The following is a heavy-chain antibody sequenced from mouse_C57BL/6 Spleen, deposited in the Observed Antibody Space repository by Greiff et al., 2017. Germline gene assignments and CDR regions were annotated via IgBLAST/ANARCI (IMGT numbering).Heavy chain of an antibody. CDR3: AREGELGPPLDY. Sequence: VQLQQSGAELVRPGSSVKLSCKASGYTFTSYWMHWVKQRPIQGLEWIGNIDPSDSETHYNQKFKDKATLTVDKSSSTAYMQLSSLTSEDSAVYYCAREGELGPPLDYWGQGTTLTVSS. V-gene: IGHV1-52*01. CDR2: IDPSDSET. J-gene: IGHJ2*01. CDR1: GYTFTSYW. D-gene: IGHD4-1*01.